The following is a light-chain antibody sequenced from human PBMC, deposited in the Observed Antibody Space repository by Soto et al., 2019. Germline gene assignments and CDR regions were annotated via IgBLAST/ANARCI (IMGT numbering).Light chain of an antibody. CDR3: QQYGSSAYR. Sequence: EIVLKQSPGTLSLFPGERDILSCRASQSVVSINFAWYQQKHGQAPRLLMYGASSWAASVPDRFSGSGSGTDITLTISGLEPGDSAVYYCQQYGSSAYRFGQGTKLEIK. J-gene: IGKJ2*03. CDR2: GAS. V-gene: IGKV3-20*01. CDR1: QSVVSIN.